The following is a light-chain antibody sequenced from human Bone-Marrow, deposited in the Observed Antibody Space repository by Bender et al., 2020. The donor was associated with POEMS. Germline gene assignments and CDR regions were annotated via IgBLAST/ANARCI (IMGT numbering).Light chain of an antibody. CDR2: EGS. CDR3: CSFAGTLTFV. J-gene: IGLJ1*01. Sequence: QSALTQPASVSGSPGQSITISCTGTSTDVGRYNLVSWYQQYPGKAPKLIIYEGSKRPSGVSSRFSGSKSGNTASLTISGLQAADESHYYCCSFAGTLTFVFGTVTEVTVL. CDR1: STDVGRYNL. V-gene: IGLV2-23*03.